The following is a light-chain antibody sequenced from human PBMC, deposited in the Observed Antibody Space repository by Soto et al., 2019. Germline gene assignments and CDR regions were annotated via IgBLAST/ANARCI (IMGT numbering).Light chain of an antibody. Sequence: DIQMTQSPSSLSASVGDRVTITCRASQGISSYLNWYQQRPGKPPNLLIYAASSLPRGVPSRFSGSGVGTDFTLTISSLQPEDFATYYCQQTYSAPRTFGPGTRVDIK. V-gene: IGKV1-39*01. CDR2: AAS. CDR1: QGISSY. CDR3: QQTYSAPRT. J-gene: IGKJ3*01.